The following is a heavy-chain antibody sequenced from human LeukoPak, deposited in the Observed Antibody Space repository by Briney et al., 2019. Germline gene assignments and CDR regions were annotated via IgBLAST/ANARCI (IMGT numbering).Heavy chain of an antibody. V-gene: IGHV3-30*02. CDR1: GFTFSSYG. J-gene: IGHJ4*02. CDR3: ARGLGYDSSGFDY. D-gene: IGHD3-22*01. Sequence: PGGSLRLSCAASGFTFSSYGMHWVRQAPGKGLEWVAFIRYDGSNKYYADSVKGRFTISRDNAKNSLYLQMNSLRAEDTAVYYCARGLGYDSSGFDYWGQGTLVTVSS. CDR2: IRYDGSNK.